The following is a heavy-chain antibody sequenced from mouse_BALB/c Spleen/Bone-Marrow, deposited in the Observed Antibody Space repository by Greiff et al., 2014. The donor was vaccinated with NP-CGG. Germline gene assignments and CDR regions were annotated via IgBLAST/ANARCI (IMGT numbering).Heavy chain of an antibody. CDR2: IRNKANGYTT. V-gene: IGHV7-3*02. CDR3: ARDKGRVFFDY. Sequence: DVHLVESGGGLVQPGGSLRLSCATSGFTFTDYYMNWVRQPPGKALEWLGFIRNKANGYTTEYSASVKGRLTISRDNSQNILYLQMNTLRAEDSATYYCARDKGRVFFDYWGQGTTLTVSS. J-gene: IGHJ2*01. D-gene: IGHD3-3*01. CDR1: GFTFTDYY.